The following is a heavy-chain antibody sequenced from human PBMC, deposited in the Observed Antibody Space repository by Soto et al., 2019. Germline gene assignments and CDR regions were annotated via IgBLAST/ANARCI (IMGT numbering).Heavy chain of an antibody. J-gene: IGHJ6*02. CDR2: IFSNDEK. CDR1: GFSLSNARMG. CDR3: ARTEYSSAWYYYYYGMDV. D-gene: IGHD6-19*01. V-gene: IGHV2-26*01. Sequence: QVTLKESGPVLVKPTETLTLTCTVSGFSLSNARMGVSWIRQPPGKALEWLAHIFSNDEKSYSTSLKSRLTXXKXXSKTQVVLTMTNMDPVDTATYSCARTEYSSAWYYYYYGMDVWGQGTTVTVSS.